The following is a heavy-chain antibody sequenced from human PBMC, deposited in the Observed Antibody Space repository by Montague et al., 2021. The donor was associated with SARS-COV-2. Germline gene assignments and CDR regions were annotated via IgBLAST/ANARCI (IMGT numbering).Heavy chain of an antibody. Sequence: SETLSLTCTVSGGSISSSSYYWGWIRQPPGKGQEWIGSIYYSGSTYYNPSLKSRVTISVDTSKNQFSLKLSSVTAADTAVYYCVEIVGAADYWGQGTLVTVSS. V-gene: IGHV4-39*01. J-gene: IGHJ4*02. CDR3: VEIVGAADY. CDR2: IYYSGST. D-gene: IGHD1-26*01. CDR1: GGSISSSSYY.